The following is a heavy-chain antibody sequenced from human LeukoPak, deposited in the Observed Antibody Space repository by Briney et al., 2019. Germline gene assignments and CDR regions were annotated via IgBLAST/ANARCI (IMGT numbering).Heavy chain of an antibody. CDR2: IYYTGST. D-gene: IGHD2/OR15-2a*01. V-gene: IGHV4-59*08. J-gene: IGHJ6*02. Sequence: PSETLSLTCAVSGGSISGYFWSWSRQPPGKGLEWIGYIYYTGSTTYNPSLRSRVSMSVDVSKNQFSLNLSSVTAADTAVYYCARHDPVGHFLRGMDVWGQGTTVTVSS. CDR3: ARHDPVGHFLRGMDV. CDR1: GGSISGYF.